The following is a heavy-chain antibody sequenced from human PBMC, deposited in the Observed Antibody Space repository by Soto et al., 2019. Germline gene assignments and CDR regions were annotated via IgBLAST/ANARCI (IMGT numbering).Heavy chain of an antibody. CDR3: ARDLGHDFWSGYYSILGNWFDP. Sequence: SGGSLRLSCAASGFTFSSYSMNWVRQAPGKGLEWVSSISSSSSYIYYADSVKGRFTISRDNAKNSLYLQMNSLRAEDTAVYYCARDLGHDFWSGYYSILGNWFDPWGQGTLVTVSS. CDR1: GFTFSSYS. V-gene: IGHV3-21*01. CDR2: ISSSSSYI. D-gene: IGHD3-3*01. J-gene: IGHJ5*02.